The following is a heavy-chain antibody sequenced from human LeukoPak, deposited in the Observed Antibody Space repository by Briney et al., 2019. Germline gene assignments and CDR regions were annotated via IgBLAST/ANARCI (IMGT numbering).Heavy chain of an antibody. Sequence: ASVKVSCKVSGYTLTELSMHWVRQAPGKGLEWMGGFDPEDGETIYAQKFQGRVTMTEDTSTDTAYMELSSLRSEDTAVYYCATVQDDTAMVRSKYDAFDIWGQGTMVTVSS. V-gene: IGHV1-24*01. CDR3: ATVQDDTAMVRSKYDAFDI. CDR2: FDPEDGET. J-gene: IGHJ3*02. CDR1: GYTLTELS. D-gene: IGHD5-18*01.